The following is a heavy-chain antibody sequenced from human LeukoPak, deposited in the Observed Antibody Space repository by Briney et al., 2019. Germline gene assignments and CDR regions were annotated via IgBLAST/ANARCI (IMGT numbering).Heavy chain of an antibody. J-gene: IGHJ6*02. CDR1: GGSISTSY. CDR3: ARDVRFLEWLSPSYYYYGMDV. CDR2: IFDSATT. Sequence: SETLSLTCTVSGGSISTSYWSWIRQPPGKGLEWIGYIFDSATTSYNPSLRGRPTITIDRSKSQFSLSLTSVTAADTAVYYCARDVRFLEWLSPSYYYYGMDVWGQGTTVTVSS. V-gene: IGHV4-4*09. D-gene: IGHD3-3*01.